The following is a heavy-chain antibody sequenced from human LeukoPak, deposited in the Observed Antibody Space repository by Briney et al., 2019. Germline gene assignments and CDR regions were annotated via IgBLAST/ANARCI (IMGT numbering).Heavy chain of an antibody. CDR3: AKGPLRGTAAAIDY. J-gene: IGHJ4*02. D-gene: IGHD2-2*01. Sequence: GGSLRLACTASGFTFNNYGMHWVRQAPGKGLERMAVISYDGRNKHYPDSVKGRFTISRDISTDTLWLQMDSLRTEDTAVYYCAKGPLRGTAAAIDYWGQGTLVTVSS. CDR1: GFTFNNYG. CDR2: ISYDGRNK. V-gene: IGHV3-30*18.